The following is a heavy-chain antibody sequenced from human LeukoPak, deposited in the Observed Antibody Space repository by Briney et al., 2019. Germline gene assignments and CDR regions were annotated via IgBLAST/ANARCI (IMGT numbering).Heavy chain of an antibody. CDR3: AIGGVAAAGSNWFDP. V-gene: IGHV2-70*11. D-gene: IGHD6-13*01. J-gene: IGHJ5*02. Sequence: SGPTLVNPTQTFTLTCTFSGFSLSTSGMCVSWIRQPPGKALEWLARIDWDDDKYYSTSLKTRLTISKDTSKNQVVLTMTNMDPVDTATYYCAIGGVAAAGSNWFDPWGQGTLVTVSS. CDR1: GFSLSTSGMC. CDR2: IDWDDDK.